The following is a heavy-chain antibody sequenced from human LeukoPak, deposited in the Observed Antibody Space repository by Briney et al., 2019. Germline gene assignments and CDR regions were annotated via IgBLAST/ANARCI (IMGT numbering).Heavy chain of an antibody. Sequence: GGSLRLSCAASGFTFSSYRMNWVRQAPGKGLEWVSSISSSSSYIYYADSVKGRFTISRDNAKNSLYLQMNSLRAEDTAVYYCARDVDTAMVSRYGYYYYGMDVWGQGTTVTVSS. V-gene: IGHV3-21*01. CDR2: ISSSSSYI. CDR1: GFTFSSYR. CDR3: ARDVDTAMVSRYGYYYYGMDV. D-gene: IGHD5-18*01. J-gene: IGHJ6*02.